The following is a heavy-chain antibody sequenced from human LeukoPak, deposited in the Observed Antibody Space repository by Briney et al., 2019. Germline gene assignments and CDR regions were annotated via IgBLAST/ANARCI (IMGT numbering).Heavy chain of an antibody. CDR2: ISYEGNNI. Sequence: PGRSLRLSCAASGFTFSTYALHWVRQAPGKGLEWVAVISYEGNNIFYADSVKGRFTISRDNSKNTLYLQMNSLRAEDTAVYYCARDCRGNNYYYYYYMDVWGKGTTVTVSS. D-gene: IGHD1/OR15-1a*01. V-gene: IGHV3-30*04. CDR1: GFTFSTYA. J-gene: IGHJ6*03. CDR3: ARDCRGNNYYYYYYMDV.